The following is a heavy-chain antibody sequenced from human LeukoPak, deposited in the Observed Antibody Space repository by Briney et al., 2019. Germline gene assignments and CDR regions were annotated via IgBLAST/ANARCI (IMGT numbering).Heavy chain of an antibody. D-gene: IGHD3-22*01. CDR3: AKDPYYYDSSTPPMERVN. Sequence: PGGSLRLSCAASGFTFSSYEMNWVRQAPGKGLEWVSYISSSGSTIYYADSVKGRFTISRDNSKNTLYLQMNSLRAEDTAVYYCAKDPYYYDSSTPPMERVNWGQGTLVTVSS. CDR2: ISSSGSTI. CDR1: GFTFSSYE. J-gene: IGHJ4*02. V-gene: IGHV3-48*03.